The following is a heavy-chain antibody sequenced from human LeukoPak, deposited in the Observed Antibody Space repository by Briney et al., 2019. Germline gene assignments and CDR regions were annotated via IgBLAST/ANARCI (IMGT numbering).Heavy chain of an antibody. V-gene: IGHV4-34*01. Sequence: SETLSLTCTVSGGSISSYYWSWIRQPPGKGLEWIGEINHSGSTNYNPSLKSRVTISVDTSKNQFSLKLSSVTAADTAVYYCARRGYSYGLGYWGQGTLVTVSS. CDR1: GGSISSYY. CDR3: ARRGYSYGLGY. J-gene: IGHJ4*02. D-gene: IGHD5-18*01. CDR2: INHSGST.